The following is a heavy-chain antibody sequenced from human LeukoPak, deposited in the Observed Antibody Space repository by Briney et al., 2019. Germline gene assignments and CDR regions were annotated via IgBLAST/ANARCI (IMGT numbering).Heavy chain of an antibody. J-gene: IGHJ3*02. D-gene: IGHD2-15*01. V-gene: IGHV1-46*01. CDR2: INPSGGST. Sequence: ASVKVSCKASGYTFTSYYMHWVRQAPGQGLEWMGIINPSGGSTSYAQKFQGRVTITTDESTSTAYMELSSLRSEDTAVYYCARDRMGAATPDAFDIWGQGTMVTVSS. CDR3: ARDRMGAATPDAFDI. CDR1: GYTFTSYY.